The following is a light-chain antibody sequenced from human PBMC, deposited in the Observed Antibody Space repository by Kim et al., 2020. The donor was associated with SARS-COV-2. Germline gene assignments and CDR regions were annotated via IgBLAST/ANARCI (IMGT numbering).Light chain of an antibody. CDR2: QDN. CDR3: QAWDSSTVV. V-gene: IGLV3-1*01. J-gene: IGLJ2*01. Sequence: SYELTQPPSLSVSPGQTATITCSAEKLGEKYASWYQQRPGLSPILVIFQDNKRPSGIPERFSGSNSGNTATLTISGIQTMDEADYYCQAWDSSTVVFGGG. CDR1: KLGEKY.